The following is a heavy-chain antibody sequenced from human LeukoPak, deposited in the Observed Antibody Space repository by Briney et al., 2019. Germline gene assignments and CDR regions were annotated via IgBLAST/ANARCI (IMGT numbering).Heavy chain of an antibody. J-gene: IGHJ5*02. CDR1: GYTFTSYY. CDR3: ARVLGVGGATT. V-gene: IGHV1-46*01. CDR2: INPSGGST. Sequence: ASVKVSCKASGYTFTSYYMHWVRQAPGQGLEWMGIINPSGGSTSYAQKFQGKVTMTRDTSTSTVYMELSSLRSEDTAVYYCARVLGVGGATTWGQGTLVTVSS. D-gene: IGHD1-26*01.